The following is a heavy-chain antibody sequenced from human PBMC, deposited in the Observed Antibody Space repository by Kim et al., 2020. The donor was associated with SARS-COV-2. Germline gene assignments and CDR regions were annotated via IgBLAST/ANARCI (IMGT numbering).Heavy chain of an antibody. D-gene: IGHD5-18*01. CDR1: GYTFTGYY. CDR2: INPNSGGT. V-gene: IGHV1-2*06. CDR3: ASLPFSYGIYYYYGMDV. J-gene: IGHJ6*02. Sequence: ASVKVSCKASGYTFTGYYMHWVRQAPGQGLEWMGRINPNSGGTNYAQKFQGRVTMTRDTSISTAYMELSRLRSDDTAVYYCASLPFSYGIYYYYGMDVWGQGTTVTVSS.